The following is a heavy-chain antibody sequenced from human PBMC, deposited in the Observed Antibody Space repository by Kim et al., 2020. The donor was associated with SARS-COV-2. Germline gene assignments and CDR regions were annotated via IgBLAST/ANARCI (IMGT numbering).Heavy chain of an antibody. CDR2: ISGSGGST. CDR3: AKVGTYDFWSGYPDYYFDY. CDR1: GFTFSSYA. J-gene: IGHJ4*02. D-gene: IGHD3-3*01. Sequence: GGSLRLSCAASGFTFSSYAMSWVRQAPGKGLEWVSAISGSGGSTYYADSVKGRFTISRDNSKNTLYLQMNSLRAEDTAVYYCAKVGTYDFWSGYPDYYFDYWGQGTLVTVSS. V-gene: IGHV3-23*01.